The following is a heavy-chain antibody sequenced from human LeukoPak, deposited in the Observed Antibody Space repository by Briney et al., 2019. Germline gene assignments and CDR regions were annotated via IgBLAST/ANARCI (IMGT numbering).Heavy chain of an antibody. V-gene: IGHV3-23*01. CDR3: AKVGRASWAPYYFDY. D-gene: IGHD2-2*01. J-gene: IGHJ4*02. CDR1: GFTVSSYA. Sequence: GGSLRLSCAASGFTVSSYAMSWVRQAPGKGLEWVSDVSGSGTSTNYADSVKGRLTISRDNSKNTLYLQMNNLRAEDTAVYYCAKVGRASWAPYYFDYWGQGTLVTVSS. CDR2: VSGSGTST.